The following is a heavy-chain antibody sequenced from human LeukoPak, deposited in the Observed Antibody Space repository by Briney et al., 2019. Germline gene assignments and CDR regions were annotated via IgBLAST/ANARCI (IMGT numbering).Heavy chain of an antibody. CDR2: ISSSGDTI. J-gene: IGHJ4*02. CDR3: ARDFRFLEDY. V-gene: IGHV3-11*04. CDR1: GFTFSDYY. D-gene: IGHD3-3*01. Sequence: GGSLRLSCAASGFTFSDYYMSWIRQAPGKGLEWISYISSSGDTIFYADSVKGRFTISRDNAKNSLYLQMNSLRADDTAVYYCARDFRFLEDYWGQGTLVTVSS.